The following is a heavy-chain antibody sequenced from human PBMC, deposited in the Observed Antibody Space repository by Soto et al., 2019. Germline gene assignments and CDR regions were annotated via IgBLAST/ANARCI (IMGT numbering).Heavy chain of an antibody. J-gene: IGHJ4*02. Sequence: SGPTLVNPTQTLTLTCTFSGFSLSTSQVGVGWIRQPPGKALEWLAHVYWNDAKYYSLSLKTRLTITKDTSKNQVVLTMTNMDPVDTATYYYDTERLYFDKWGQGTLVTVSS. V-gene: IGHV2-5*01. CDR3: DTERLYFDK. D-gene: IGHD2-8*02. CDR1: GFSLSTSQVG. CDR2: VYWNDAK.